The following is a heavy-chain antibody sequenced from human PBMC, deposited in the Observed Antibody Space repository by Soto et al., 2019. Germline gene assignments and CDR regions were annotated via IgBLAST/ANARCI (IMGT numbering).Heavy chain of an antibody. CDR3: EKIGYNDWDFDY. CDR2: INQDVSQK. D-gene: IGHD3-22*01. Sequence: PGGSLRLSCAASGFTFSRYWMTWVRQAPGKGLEWVANINQDVSQKLYVDSVRGRFTISRDDAKNSVYLQMNNLRADDTAVYYSEKIGYNDWDFDYWGQGTLVTVSS. J-gene: IGHJ4*02. V-gene: IGHV3-7*01. CDR1: GFTFSRYW.